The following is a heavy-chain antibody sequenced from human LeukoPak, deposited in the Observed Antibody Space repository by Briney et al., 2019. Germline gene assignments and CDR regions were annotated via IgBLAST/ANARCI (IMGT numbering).Heavy chain of an antibody. D-gene: IGHD2-8*01. CDR3: ARVLGYCTNGVCYTERGAFDI. CDR1: VYTLTSYG. Sequence: SVKVSCKASVYTLTSYGISWVRQAPGQGLEWMGWISAYKGNTNYAQKLQGRVTMTTDTSTSKAYMELRSLRSDDTAVYYCARVLGYCTNGVCYTERGAFDIWGQGTMVTVSS. V-gene: IGHV1-18*01. CDR2: ISAYKGNT. J-gene: IGHJ3*02.